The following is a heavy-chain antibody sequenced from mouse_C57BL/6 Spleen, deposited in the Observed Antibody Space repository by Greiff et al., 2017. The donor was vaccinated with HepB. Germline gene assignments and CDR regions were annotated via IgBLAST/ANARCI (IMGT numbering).Heavy chain of an antibody. CDR1: GYAFTNYL. Sequence: VKLMESGAELVRPGTSVKVSCKASGYAFTNYLIEWVKQRPGQGLEWIGVINPGSGGTNYNEKFKGKATLTADKSSSTAYMQLSSLTSEDSAVYFCATYYSNLDYWGQGTTLTVSS. J-gene: IGHJ2*01. V-gene: IGHV1-54*01. D-gene: IGHD2-5*01. CDR3: ATYYSNLDY. CDR2: INPGSGGT.